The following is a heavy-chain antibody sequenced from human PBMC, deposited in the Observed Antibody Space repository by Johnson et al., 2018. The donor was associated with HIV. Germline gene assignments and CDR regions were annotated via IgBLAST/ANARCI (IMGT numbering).Heavy chain of an antibody. Sequence: QVQLVESGGGLVQPGGSLRLSCAASGFTFSDYYMSWIRQAPGKGLEWVSYISSSGSTIYYADSLKGRFTISRDTAKKSLYLQMNSLRAEDTAVYYCARVDGSTWYSLYDAFDIWGQGTRVSVS. CDR3: ARVDGSTWYSLYDAFDI. CDR2: ISSSGSTI. J-gene: IGHJ3*02. D-gene: IGHD6-13*01. V-gene: IGHV3-11*04. CDR1: GFTFSDYY.